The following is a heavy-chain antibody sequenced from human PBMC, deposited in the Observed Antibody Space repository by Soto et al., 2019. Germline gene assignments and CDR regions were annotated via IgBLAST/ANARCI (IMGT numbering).Heavy chain of an antibody. CDR2: IYYSGST. J-gene: IGHJ4*02. V-gene: IGHV4-31*03. CDR3: ASRLALNFAFDY. Sequence: PSETLSLTCTVSGGSISSGGYYWSWIRQHPGKGLEWIGYIYYSGSTYYNPSLKSRVTISVDTSKNQFSLKLSSVTAADTAVYYCASRLALNFAFDYWGQGTLVTVSS. CDR1: GGSISSGGYY.